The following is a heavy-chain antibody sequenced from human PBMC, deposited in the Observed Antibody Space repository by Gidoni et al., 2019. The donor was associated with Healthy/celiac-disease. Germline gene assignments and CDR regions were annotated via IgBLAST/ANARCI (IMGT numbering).Heavy chain of an antibody. CDR3: ARDVYDSSGYYYVWGRRGYNWFDP. J-gene: IGHJ5*02. Sequence: QVQLVESGGGVVQPGRSRRLACAAAGFTFSSSAMHWVRQAPGKGLEWVAVISYDGSNKYYADSVKGRFTISRDNSKNTLYLQMNSLRAEDTAVYYCARDVYDSSGYYYVWGRRGYNWFDPWGQGTLVTVSS. CDR2: ISYDGSNK. V-gene: IGHV3-30-3*01. D-gene: IGHD3-22*01. CDR1: GFTFSSSA.